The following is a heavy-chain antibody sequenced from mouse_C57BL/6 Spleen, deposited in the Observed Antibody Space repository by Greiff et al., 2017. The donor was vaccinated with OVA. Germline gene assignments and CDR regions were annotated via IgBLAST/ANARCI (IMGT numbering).Heavy chain of an antibody. D-gene: IGHD2-4*01. J-gene: IGHJ2*01. CDR1: GYTFTDYN. CDR3: ARYDYDGGHYFDY. V-gene: IGHV1-18*01. CDR2: INPNNGGT. Sequence: EVKLQESGPELVKPGASVKIPCKASGYTFTDYNMDWVKQSHGKSLEWIGDINPNNGGTIYNQKFKGKATLTVDKSSSTAYMELRSLTSEDTAVYYCARYDYDGGHYFDYWGQGTTLTVSS.